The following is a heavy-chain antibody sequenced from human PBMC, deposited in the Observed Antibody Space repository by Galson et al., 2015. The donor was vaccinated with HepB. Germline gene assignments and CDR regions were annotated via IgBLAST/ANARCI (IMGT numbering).Heavy chain of an antibody. D-gene: IGHD6-19*01. J-gene: IGHJ6*03. CDR1: GYTFTSYG. CDR2: INPYNGNT. Sequence: SVTVSCKASGYTFTSYGISWVRQAPGQGLEWVGWINPYNGNTNYAQKLQGRVTMTTDTSTSTACMKLRRLTSDDAAVYYCARGGWYLGSFNYMDVWGKGSTVTVSS. CDR3: ARGGWYLGSFNYMDV. V-gene: IGHV1-18*04.